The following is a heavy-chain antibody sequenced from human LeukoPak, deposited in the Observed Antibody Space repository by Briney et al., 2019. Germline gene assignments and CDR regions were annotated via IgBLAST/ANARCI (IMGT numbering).Heavy chain of an antibody. V-gene: IGHV1-24*01. J-gene: IGHJ4*02. Sequence: GASVKVSCKVSGAILIELSIHWVRQSPGKGLEWMGGFDSEDDKTKAAQSFLDRVSLTEDTSLATAYMELRSLTSKDTAVYYCVTGSSERDYYESGTYYLGDSWGQGTVVTVSS. CDR3: VTGSSERDYYESGTYYLGDS. D-gene: IGHD3-10*01. CDR1: GAILIELS. CDR2: FDSEDDKT.